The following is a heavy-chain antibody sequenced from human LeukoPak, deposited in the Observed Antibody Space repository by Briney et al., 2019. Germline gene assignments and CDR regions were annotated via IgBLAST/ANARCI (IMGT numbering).Heavy chain of an antibody. CDR3: ATYSGSYYSYFDY. D-gene: IGHD1-26*01. J-gene: IGHJ4*02. V-gene: IGHV1-46*01. Sequence: ASVKVSCKASGYTFTSYYMHWVRQAPGQGLEWMGIINPSGGSTSYAQKFQGRVTMTRDTSTGTVYMELSSLRSEDTAVYYCATYSGSYYSYFDYWGQGTLVTVSS. CDR2: INPSGGST. CDR1: GYTFTSYY.